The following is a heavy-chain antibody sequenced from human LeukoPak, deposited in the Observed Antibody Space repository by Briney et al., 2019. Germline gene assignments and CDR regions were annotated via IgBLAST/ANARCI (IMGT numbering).Heavy chain of an antibody. Sequence: SGGSLRLSCAASGFTFSSYSMNWVRQAPGKGLEWVSYISSSSSTIYYVDSVKGRFTISRDNAKNSLYLQMNSLRAEDTAVYYCARGKGFWSGYWDHPYGMDVWGQGTTVTVSS. CDR3: ARGKGFWSGYWDHPYGMDV. CDR1: GFTFSSYS. D-gene: IGHD3-3*01. J-gene: IGHJ6*02. V-gene: IGHV3-48*01. CDR2: ISSSSSTI.